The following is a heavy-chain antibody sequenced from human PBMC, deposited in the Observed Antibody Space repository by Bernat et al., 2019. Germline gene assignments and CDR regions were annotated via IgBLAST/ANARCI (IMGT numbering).Heavy chain of an antibody. Sequence: EVQLLESGGGLVQPGGSLRLSCATSGFTFSSYAMTWVRQAPGKGLEWVSGISGNGISTYYAGSVKGRFTISRDNPMDTVSLQMNSLTAEDTAVYYCAKDLSSGWYNAFEVWGLGTMVTVSS. CDR3: AKDLSSGWYNAFEV. J-gene: IGHJ3*01. V-gene: IGHV3-23*01. D-gene: IGHD6-19*01. CDR2: ISGNGIST. CDR1: GFTFSSYA.